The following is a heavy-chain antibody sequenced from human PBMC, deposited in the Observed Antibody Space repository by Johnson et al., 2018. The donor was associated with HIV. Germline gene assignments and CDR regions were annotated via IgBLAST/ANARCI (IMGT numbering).Heavy chain of an antibody. Sequence: QVQLVESGGGVVQPGGSLRLSCEASGFIFSSYGMHWVRQAPGKGLEWVAFIRYDGSNKYYTDSVKGRFTISRNNANNSLHLQMNNLRAEDTAVYFCATVWRNEGRHSFDTWGQGTVVTVSS. CDR2: IRYDGSNK. V-gene: IGHV3-30*02. J-gene: IGHJ3*02. D-gene: IGHD1-1*01. CDR1: GFIFSSYG. CDR3: ATVWRNEGRHSFDT.